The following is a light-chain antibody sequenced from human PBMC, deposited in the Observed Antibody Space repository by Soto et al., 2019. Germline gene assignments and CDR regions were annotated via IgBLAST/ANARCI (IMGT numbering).Light chain of an antibody. V-gene: IGKV1-5*01. Sequence: DIQMTQSPSTLSASIGDRVTITCRASESIRTWLAWYQHKPGKAPKFLIYDASTLESGVPSRLSGSGSGTDFTLTISSLQPDDFATYYCQQYNNYPRTFGQGTKVDIK. CDR1: ESIRTW. CDR3: QQYNNYPRT. J-gene: IGKJ1*01. CDR2: DAS.